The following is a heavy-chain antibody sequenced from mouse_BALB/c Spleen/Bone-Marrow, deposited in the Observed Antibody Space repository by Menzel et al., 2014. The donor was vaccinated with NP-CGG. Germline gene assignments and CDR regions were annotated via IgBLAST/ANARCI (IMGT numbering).Heavy chain of an antibody. J-gene: IGHJ1*01. V-gene: IGHV5-17*02. CDR3: ARDRYDEYFDV. CDR2: ISSGSSTI. CDR1: GFTFSSFG. D-gene: IGHD2-14*01. Sequence: EVKLVESGGGLVQPGGSRKLSCAASGFTFSSFGMHWVRQAPEKGPEWVAYISSGSSTIYYADTVKGRFTISRDNPKNTLFLQMTSLRSEDTAMYYCARDRYDEYFDVWGAGTTVTVSS.